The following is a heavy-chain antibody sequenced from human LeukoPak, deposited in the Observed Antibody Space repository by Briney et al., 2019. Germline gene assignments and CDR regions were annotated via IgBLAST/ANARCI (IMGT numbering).Heavy chain of an antibody. J-gene: IGHJ4*02. Sequence: HPGRSLRLSCAASGFTFSSYGMHWVRQAPGKGLEWVAFISSDGRIQYYAYSVKGRFTISRDNSKNTLFLQMNGLRDEDTAVYYCDPHDSASQFWGQGTLVTVPS. CDR2: ISSDGRIQ. CDR1: GFTFSSYG. D-gene: IGHD6-6*01. V-gene: IGHV3-30*03. CDR3: DPHDSASQF.